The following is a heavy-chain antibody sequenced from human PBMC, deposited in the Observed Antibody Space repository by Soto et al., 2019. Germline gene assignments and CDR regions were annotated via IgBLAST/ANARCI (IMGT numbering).Heavy chain of an antibody. CDR2: INPGNRIT. D-gene: IGHD3-3*01. V-gene: IGHV1-46*01. CDR1: GYTFTNYF. J-gene: IGHJ6*02. CDR3: AKDPNYYDFWAGSYYYNAMDV. Sequence: QVQLVQSGAEVKAPGASVKVACKTSGYTFTNYFVHWVRQAPGQGLEWMGAINPGNRITNYALKFKGRVTMTRDTSTNTVYLELSSLRSEDTPVYSCAKDPNYYDFWAGSYYYNAMDVWGQGTTVTVSS.